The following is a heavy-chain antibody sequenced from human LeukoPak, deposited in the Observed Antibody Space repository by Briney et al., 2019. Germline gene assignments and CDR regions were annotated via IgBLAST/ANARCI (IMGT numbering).Heavy chain of an antibody. J-gene: IGHJ4*02. D-gene: IGHD2-21*02. V-gene: IGHV4-59*01. CDR1: GGSISSYY. CDR3: ARVLEACGGDCYPDYFDY. CDR2: IYYSGST. Sequence: SETLSLNCTVSGGSISSYYWSWIRPPPGKGLEWFGYIYYSGSTNYNPSLKSRVTISVDTSKNQFSLKLSSVTAADTAVYYCARVLEACGGDCYPDYFDYWGQGTLVTVSS.